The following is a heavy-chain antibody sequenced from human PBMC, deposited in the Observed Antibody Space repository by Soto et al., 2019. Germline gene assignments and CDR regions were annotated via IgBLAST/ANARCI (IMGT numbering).Heavy chain of an antibody. J-gene: IGHJ5*02. CDR3: AHKEYYFATGXXXXXRWFDT. V-gene: IGHV2-5*01. Sequence: SGPTLVNPTQTLTLTCTFSGFSLKSSGVGVAWIRQPPGKALEWLALVYWSDEKRYSPSLKNRLTITKDTSKNEVVLTMTNMDPLDTATYYCAHKEYYFATGXXXXXRWFDTWGQGSLVTVSS. D-gene: IGHD3-10*01. CDR2: VYWSDEK. CDR1: GFSLKSSGVG.